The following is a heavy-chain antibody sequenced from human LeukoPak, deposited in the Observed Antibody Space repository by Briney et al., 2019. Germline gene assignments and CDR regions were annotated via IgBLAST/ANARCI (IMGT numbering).Heavy chain of an antibody. Sequence: SQTLSLTCTVSGGSISSGDYYWSWIRQPPGKGLEWIGYIYYSGSTYYNPSLKSRVTISVDTFKNQFSLKLSSVTAADTAVYYCAGLGYTDRYYYGMDVWGKGTTVTVSS. J-gene: IGHJ6*04. V-gene: IGHV4-30-4*01. CDR1: GGSISSGDYY. D-gene: IGHD2-15*01. CDR2: IYYSGST. CDR3: AGLGYTDRYYYGMDV.